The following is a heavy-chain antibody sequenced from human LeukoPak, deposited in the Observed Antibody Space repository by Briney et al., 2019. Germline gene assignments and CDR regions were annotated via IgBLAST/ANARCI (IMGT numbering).Heavy chain of an antibody. CDR2: ISSNGGTT. J-gene: IGHJ4*02. CDR1: GFTFSSYA. D-gene: IGHD3-9*01. Sequence: PGGSLRLSCAASGFTFSSYAMHWVRLSPGKGLEYVSGISSNGGTTSYADSVQGRFTISRDNSKNTLYLQMNSLRAEDTAVYYCAKKSYDDYDILTGYYTLGRCAVDYWGQGTPVTVSS. V-gene: IGHV3-64*02. CDR3: AKKSYDDYDILTGYYTLGRCAVDY.